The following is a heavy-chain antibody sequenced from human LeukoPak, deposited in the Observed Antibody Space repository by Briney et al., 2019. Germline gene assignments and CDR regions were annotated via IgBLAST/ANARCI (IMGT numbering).Heavy chain of an antibody. J-gene: IGHJ1*01. CDR1: GGSFSGYY. V-gene: IGHV4-34*01. CDR3: ARWANRRDGYKRGSSGYFQH. D-gene: IGHD5-24*01. Sequence: SETLSLTCAVYGGSFSGYYWSWIRQLPGKGLEWLGEINHSGSTNYNPSLKSRVTISVDTSKNQFSLKLSSVTAADTAVYYCARWANRRDGYKRGSSGYFQHWGQGTLVTVSS. CDR2: INHSGST.